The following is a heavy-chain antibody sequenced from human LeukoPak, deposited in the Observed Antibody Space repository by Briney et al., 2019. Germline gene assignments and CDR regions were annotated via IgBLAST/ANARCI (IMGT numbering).Heavy chain of an antibody. CDR3: ARDIPGSTGYFNDAFDI. J-gene: IGHJ3*02. Sequence: SVRVSCKASGVTFNNNAINWVRQAPGQGLEWMGRIIPIFHRTNYAQKFQGRLTVTTDESTSTAYMELSSLRSEDTAIYYCARDIPGSTGYFNDAFDIWGQGTVVTVSS. D-gene: IGHD3-22*01. V-gene: IGHV1-69*05. CDR2: IIPIFHRT. CDR1: GVTFNNNA.